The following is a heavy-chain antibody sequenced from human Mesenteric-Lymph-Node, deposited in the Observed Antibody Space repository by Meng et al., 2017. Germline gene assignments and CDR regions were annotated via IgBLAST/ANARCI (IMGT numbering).Heavy chain of an antibody. CDR3: ARHGDGYPTPYWYFDL. J-gene: IGHJ2*01. CDR2: IYPGDSDT. CDR1: GYSFTSYW. Sequence: GESLKISCKGSGYSFTSYWIGWVRQMPGKGLEWMGIIYPGDSDTRYSPSFQGQVTISADKSISTAYLQWSSLKASDTAMYYCARHGDGYPTPYWYFDLWGRGTLVTVSS. V-gene: IGHV5-51*01. D-gene: IGHD5-24*01.